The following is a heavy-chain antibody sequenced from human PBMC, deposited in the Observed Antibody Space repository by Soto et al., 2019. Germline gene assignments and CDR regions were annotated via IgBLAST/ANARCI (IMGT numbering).Heavy chain of an antibody. V-gene: IGHV1-46*01. J-gene: IGHJ3*02. CDR3: ATEVIYYDSSGYWTVVGDTLDI. CDR2: INPSGGST. Sequence: ASVKVSCKASGYTFTSYYMHWVRQAPGQGLEWMGIINPSGGSTSYAQKFQGRVTMTRDTSTSTVYMELSSLRSEDTAVYYCATEVIYYDSSGYWTVVGDTLDIWGQGTMVTVSS. CDR1: GYTFTSYY. D-gene: IGHD3-22*01.